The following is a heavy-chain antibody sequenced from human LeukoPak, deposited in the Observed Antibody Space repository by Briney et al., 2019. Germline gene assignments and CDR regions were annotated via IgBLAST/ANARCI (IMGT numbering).Heavy chain of an antibody. Sequence: SETLSLTCSVSDFSITNGYFWGWVRQPPGKGLEWIGCVRHRGSTYYNPSLESRGTISVDTSKNQFSLRLRSVTAADTAVYYCVREIAYWGQGILVTVSS. V-gene: IGHV4-38-2*02. CDR1: DFSITNGYF. D-gene: IGHD2-21*01. CDR3: VREIAY. CDR2: VRHRGST. J-gene: IGHJ4*02.